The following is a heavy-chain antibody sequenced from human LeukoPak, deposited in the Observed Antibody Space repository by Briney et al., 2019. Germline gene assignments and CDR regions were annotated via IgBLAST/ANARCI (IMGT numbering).Heavy chain of an antibody. D-gene: IGHD3-10*01. J-gene: IGHJ4*02. CDR3: AREHMVRGVMRLGY. V-gene: IGHV1-3*01. CDR1: GYTFTSYA. Sequence: ASVKVSCKASGYTFTSYAMHWVRQAPGQRLEWMGWINAGNGNTKYSQKFQGRVTITRDTSASTAHMELSSLRSEDTAVYYCAREHMVRGVMRLGYWGQGTLVTVSS. CDR2: INAGNGNT.